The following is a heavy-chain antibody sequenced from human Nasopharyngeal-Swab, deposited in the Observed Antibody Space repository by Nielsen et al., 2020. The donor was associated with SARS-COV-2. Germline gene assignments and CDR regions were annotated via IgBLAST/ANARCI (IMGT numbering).Heavy chain of an antibody. D-gene: IGHD1-26*01. CDR3: ARADLVGATTEWYYYYYGMDV. Sequence: WVRQAPGQGLEWMGWINPNSGGTNYAQKFRGWVTMTRDTSISTAYMELSRLRSYDTAVYYCARADLVGATTEWYYYYYGMDVWGQGTTVTVSS. V-gene: IGHV1-2*04. J-gene: IGHJ6*02. CDR2: INPNSGGT.